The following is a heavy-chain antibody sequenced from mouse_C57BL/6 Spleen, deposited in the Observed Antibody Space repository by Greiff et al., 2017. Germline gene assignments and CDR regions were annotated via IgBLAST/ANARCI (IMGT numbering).Heavy chain of an antibody. J-gene: IGHJ3*01. Sequence: QVQLQQPGAELVRPGSSVKLSCKASGYTFTSYWMDWVKQRPGQGLEWIGNIYPSDSETHYNQKFKDKATLTVDKSSSTAYMQLSSLTSEDSAVYYCARWDDGYYDAYGGQGTLVTVSA. CDR1: GYTFTSYW. CDR2: IYPSDSET. D-gene: IGHD2-3*01. CDR3: ARWDDGYYDAY. V-gene: IGHV1-61*01.